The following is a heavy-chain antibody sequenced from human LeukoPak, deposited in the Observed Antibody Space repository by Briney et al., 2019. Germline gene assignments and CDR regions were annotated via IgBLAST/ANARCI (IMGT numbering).Heavy chain of an antibody. V-gene: IGHV1-8*01. Sequence: ASVKVSCKASGYTLTSYDINWVRQATGQGLEWIGWMNPNSGNTGYAQKFQGRVTMTRNTSISTAYMELSSLRSEDTAVYYCARGVRRTRPGEGPWGQGTLVAVSS. CDR2: MNPNSGNT. CDR3: ARGVRRTRPGEGP. CDR1: GYTLTSYD. J-gene: IGHJ5*02. D-gene: IGHD1-14*01.